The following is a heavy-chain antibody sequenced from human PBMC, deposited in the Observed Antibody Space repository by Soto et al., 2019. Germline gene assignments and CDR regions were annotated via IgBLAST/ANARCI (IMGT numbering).Heavy chain of an antibody. D-gene: IGHD3-22*01. J-gene: IGHJ6*02. CDR1: GGAFRNYA. CDR2: VMPTFGAG. Sequence: QVQLVQSGAEVKKPGSSVKVSCTASGGAFRNYAVSWVRQAPGQGLEWMGAVMPTFGAGVYAQKFQGRLTIFADESTNTASPNVSSLTFEYAAIYYCAASRGFYEAMDAWGQGTTLTVSS. CDR3: AASRGFYEAMDA. V-gene: IGHV1-69*01.